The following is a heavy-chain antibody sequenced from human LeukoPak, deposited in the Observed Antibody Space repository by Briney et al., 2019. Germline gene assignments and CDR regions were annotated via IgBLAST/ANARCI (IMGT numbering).Heavy chain of an antibody. V-gene: IGHV4-61*05. Sequence: PSETLSLTCTVSGGSISSSSYYWGWIRQPPGKGVEWIGYLYDSGSTNYNPSLKSRVTISVDTSKNQFSLKLSSVTAADTAMYYCAKHGGSWTFDYWGQGTLVTVSS. CDR3: AKHGGSWTFDY. J-gene: IGHJ4*02. CDR2: LYDSGST. D-gene: IGHD3-16*01. CDR1: GGSISSSSYY.